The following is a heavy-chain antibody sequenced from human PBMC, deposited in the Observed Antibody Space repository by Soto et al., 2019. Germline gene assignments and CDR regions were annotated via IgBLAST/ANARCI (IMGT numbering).Heavy chain of an antibody. CDR2: KSAYNGNT. CDR1: GYTFTSYG. D-gene: IGHD6-6*01. J-gene: IGHJ6*02. V-gene: IGHV1-18*04. CDR3: ARDLWQLGGYYYDYYGMDV. Sequence: ASVKVSCKASGYTFTSYGISWVRQAPGQGREWMGWKSAYNGNTNYAQKLQGRVTMTTDTSTSTAYMELRSLRSDDTAVYYCARDLWQLGGYYYDYYGMDVWGQGTTVTVSS.